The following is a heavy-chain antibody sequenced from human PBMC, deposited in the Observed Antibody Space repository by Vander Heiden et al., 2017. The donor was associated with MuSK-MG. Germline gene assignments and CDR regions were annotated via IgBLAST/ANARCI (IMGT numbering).Heavy chain of an antibody. CDR3: AKDSGYSLYYFDY. D-gene: IGHD2-15*01. J-gene: IGHJ4*02. CDR1: GFRFSSYA. Sequence: EVQLLESGGGLVQPGGSLRLSCEASGFRFSSYAMSWVRQAPGKGLEWVSDIRGYGDRTFYADSVKGRFTISRDNSKNTLYLQMNSLRAEDTALYYCAKDSGYSLYYFDYWGQGTRVTVSS. CDR2: IRGYGDRT. V-gene: IGHV3-23*01.